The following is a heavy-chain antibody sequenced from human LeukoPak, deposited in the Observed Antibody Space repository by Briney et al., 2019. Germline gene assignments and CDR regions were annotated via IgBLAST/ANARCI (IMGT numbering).Heavy chain of an antibody. CDR1: GYSFRNQW. V-gene: IGHV5-51*01. D-gene: IGHD3-22*01. Sequence: GESLKISCKASGYSFRNQWIGWVRQMPGKGLEWMGIIYPADSDTRYRPSFQGQVTISVDKSITTAYLQWSSLKASDTAMYYCARHSGAYYDSSGYFDYWGQGTLVTVSS. J-gene: IGHJ4*02. CDR2: IYPADSDT. CDR3: ARHSGAYYDSSGYFDY.